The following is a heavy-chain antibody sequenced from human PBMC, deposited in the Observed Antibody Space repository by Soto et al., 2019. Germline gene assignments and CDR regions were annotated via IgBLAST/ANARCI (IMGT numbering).Heavy chain of an antibody. CDR3: ARHVEYYYGSGEHNRIDY. CDR1: GYSFTSFW. V-gene: IGHV5-51*01. D-gene: IGHD3-10*01. CDR2: IYPGDSDT. J-gene: IGHJ4*02. Sequence: PGESLKISCRGSGYSFTSFWIGWVRQMPGKGLDWMGIIYPGDSDTRYSPSFQGQVTISADKSISTAYLQWSSLKASDTAMYYCARHVEYYYGSGEHNRIDYWGQGTLVTVSS.